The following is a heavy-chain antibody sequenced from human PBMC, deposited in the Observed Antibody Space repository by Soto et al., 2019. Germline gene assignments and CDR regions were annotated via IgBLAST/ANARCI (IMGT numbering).Heavy chain of an antibody. D-gene: IGHD5-12*01. CDR1: GYSINSGYF. J-gene: IGHJ1*01. V-gene: IGHV4-38-2*01. CDR2: ISYHGST. Sequence: KPSETLSLTCDVSGYSINSGYFWGWVRQPPGKGLEWIGSISYHGSTHYNPSLESRVTILRDTPKNQFSPSLSFVTAADTAVYYCARLEHSGFPESLQWGQGTLVTVSS. CDR3: ARLEHSGFPESLQ.